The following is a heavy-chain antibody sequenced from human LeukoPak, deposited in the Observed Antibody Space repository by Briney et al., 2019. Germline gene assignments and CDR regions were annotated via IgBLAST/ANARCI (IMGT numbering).Heavy chain of an antibody. Sequence: SGGSLRLSCAASGFTFNSYSMNWVRQAPGKGLEWVSSISSGSSYIYYADSVKGRFTISRDNAKNSLYLQMNSLRAEDTAVYYCARESLLDCRGQGTLVTVSS. CDR3: ARESLLDC. J-gene: IGHJ4*02. CDR1: GFTFNSYS. CDR2: ISSGSSYI. V-gene: IGHV3-21*01.